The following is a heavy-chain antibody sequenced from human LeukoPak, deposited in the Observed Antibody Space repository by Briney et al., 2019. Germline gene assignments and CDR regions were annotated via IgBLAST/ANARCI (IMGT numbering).Heavy chain of an antibody. J-gene: IGHJ4*02. CDR2: TYYRSKWFN. V-gene: IGHV6-1*01. Sequence: SQTLSLTRAISGDSVSSNSAGWSWIRQSPSRGLEWLGRTYYRSKWFNDYAASVKGRITINPDTSANQFSLQLNSVTPEDTAIYYCARGGGSLNYWGQGTLVTVTS. CDR3: ARGGGSLNY. CDR1: GDSVSSNSAG. D-gene: IGHD3-10*01.